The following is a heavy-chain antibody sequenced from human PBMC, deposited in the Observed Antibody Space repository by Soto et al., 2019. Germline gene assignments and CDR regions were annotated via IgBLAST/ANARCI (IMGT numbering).Heavy chain of an antibody. V-gene: IGHV3-23*01. Sequence: GGSLRLSCAASGFTFSSYAMSWVRQAPGKGLEWVSAISGSGGSTYYADTVKGRFTISRDNSKNTLYLQMNRLRAEDTAVYYCAKTLYYYDSSGYQWGQGTLVTVSS. D-gene: IGHD3-22*01. CDR2: ISGSGGST. CDR1: GFTFSSYA. CDR3: AKTLYYYDSSGYQ. J-gene: IGHJ4*02.